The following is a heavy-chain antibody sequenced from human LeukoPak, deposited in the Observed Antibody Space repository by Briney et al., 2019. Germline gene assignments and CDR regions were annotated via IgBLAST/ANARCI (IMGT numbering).Heavy chain of an antibody. CDR3: ARHGSPGYSSGWYKYWGAFDI. D-gene: IGHD6-19*01. CDR2: VSSGSSTI. J-gene: IGHJ3*02. Sequence: GGSLRLSCAASGFTFSDYYMSWIRQAPGKALEWVSYVSSGSSTIYYADSVKGRFTISRDNAKNSLYLQMNSLRAEDTAVYYCARHGSPGYSSGWYKYWGAFDIWGQGTMVTVSS. V-gene: IGHV3-11*04. CDR1: GFTFSDYY.